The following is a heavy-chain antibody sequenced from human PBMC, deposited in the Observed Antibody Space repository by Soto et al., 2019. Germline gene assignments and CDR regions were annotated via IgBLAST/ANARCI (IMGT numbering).Heavy chain of an antibody. V-gene: IGHV1-8*01. CDR2: MNPNSGNT. D-gene: IGHD2-2*01. CDR1: GYTFTSYD. J-gene: IGHJ4*02. CDR3: ARGISVVPAATSDY. Sequence: QVQLVQSGAEVKKPGASVKVSCKASGYTFTSYDINWVRQATGQGLEWMGWMNPNSGNTGYAQKFQGRVTMTRNTSIRPAYMELSSLRSEDTAVYYCARGISVVPAATSDYWGQGTMVTVSS.